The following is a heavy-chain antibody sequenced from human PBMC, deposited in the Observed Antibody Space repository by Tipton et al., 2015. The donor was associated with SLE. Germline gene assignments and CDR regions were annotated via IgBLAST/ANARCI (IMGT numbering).Heavy chain of an antibody. Sequence: SLRLSCAASGFTFGDYYMSWIRQAPGKGLEWVAYISDTSTYTRYADSVKGRITISRDNAKNSLYLQMNSLRAEDTAVYYCGTTSSDYGMDVWGQGTTVTVSS. CDR3: GTTSSDYGMDV. CDR1: GFTFGDYY. CDR2: ISDTSTYT. V-gene: IGHV3-11*06. D-gene: IGHD3-22*01. J-gene: IGHJ6*02.